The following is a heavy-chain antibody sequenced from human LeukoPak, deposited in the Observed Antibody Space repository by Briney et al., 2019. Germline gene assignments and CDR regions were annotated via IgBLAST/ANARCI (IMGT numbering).Heavy chain of an antibody. J-gene: IGHJ4*02. CDR2: ISYDGSNK. V-gene: IGHV3-30-3*01. Sequence: PGGSLRLSCAASGFIFTNAWMNWVRQAPGKGLEWVAVISYDGSNKYYADSVKGRFTISRDNSKNTLYLQMNSLRAEDTAVYYCARRKGCYDYWGQGTLATVSS. D-gene: IGHD2-15*01. CDR3: ARRKGCYDY. CDR1: GFIFTNAW.